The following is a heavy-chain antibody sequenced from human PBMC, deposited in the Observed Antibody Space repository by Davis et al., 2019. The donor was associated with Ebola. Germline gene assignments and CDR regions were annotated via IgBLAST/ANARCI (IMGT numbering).Heavy chain of an antibody. V-gene: IGHV4-34*01. CDR1: GASIASDY. J-gene: IGHJ6*02. D-gene: IGHD6-13*01. CDR2: INQSGST. Sequence: MPSETLSLTCSVSGASIASDYWTWLRQPPGKGLEWNGEINQSGSTNYNPSLKSRVTISIDTSKNQFSLKLRSVTAADTAVYFCARAPRIATPGAGPFYSYHYYGLDVWGQGTTVTVSS. CDR3: ARAPRIATPGAGPFYSYHYYGLDV.